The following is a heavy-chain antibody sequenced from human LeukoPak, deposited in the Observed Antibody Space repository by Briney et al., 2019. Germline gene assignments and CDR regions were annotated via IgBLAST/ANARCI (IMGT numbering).Heavy chain of an antibody. CDR3: ARRPLEWLLSYYFDY. CDR2: INHSGST. Sequence: SETLSLTCAVYGGSFSGYYWSWLRQPPGKGLGWIGEINHSGSTNYNPSLKSRVTISVDTSKNQFSLKLSSVTAADTAVYYCARRPLEWLLSYYFDYWGQGTLVTVSS. D-gene: IGHD3-3*01. V-gene: IGHV4-34*01. CDR1: GGSFSGYY. J-gene: IGHJ4*02.